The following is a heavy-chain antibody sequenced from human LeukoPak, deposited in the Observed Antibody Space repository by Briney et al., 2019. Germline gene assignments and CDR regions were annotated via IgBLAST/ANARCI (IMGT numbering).Heavy chain of an antibody. J-gene: IGHJ3*02. V-gene: IGHV1-18*01. Sequence: ASVKVSCKASGYTFTSYGISWVRQAPGQGLEWMGWISAYNGNTNYAQKPQGRVTMTTDTSTSTAYMELRSLRSDDTAVYYCARGVDFWSGYYSAFDIWGQGTMVTVSS. CDR1: GYTFTSYG. D-gene: IGHD3-3*01. CDR3: ARGVDFWSGYYSAFDI. CDR2: ISAYNGNT.